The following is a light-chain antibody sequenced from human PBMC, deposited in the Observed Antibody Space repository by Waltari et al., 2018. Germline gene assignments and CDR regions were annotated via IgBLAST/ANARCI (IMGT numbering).Light chain of an antibody. CDR2: EVT. CDR1: SSDVGGNDY. J-gene: IGLJ2*01. CDR3: SSYAGSNNYVL. Sequence: QSALTQPPSASGSPGQSVTISCTGTSSDVGGNDYVSWSQQSPGKAPTRMSYEVTKRPPGVPDLFSGSKSGNTASLTVSGLQAEDEADYYCSSYAGSNNYVLFGGGTKLTVL. V-gene: IGLV2-8*01.